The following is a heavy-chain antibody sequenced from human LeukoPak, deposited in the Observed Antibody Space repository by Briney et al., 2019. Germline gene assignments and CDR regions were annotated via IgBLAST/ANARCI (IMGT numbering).Heavy chain of an antibody. CDR1: GGSISSYY. CDR2: IYYSGST. J-gene: IGHJ6*02. V-gene: IGHV4-59*05. D-gene: IGHD5-18*01. Sequence: SETLSLTCTVSGGSISSYYWSWIRQPPGKGLEWIGSIYYSGSTYYNPSLKSRVTISVDTSKNQFSLKLSSVTAADTAVYYCARREKKDTAMGNYYYYYGMDVWGQGTTVTVSS. CDR3: ARREKKDTAMGNYYYYYGMDV.